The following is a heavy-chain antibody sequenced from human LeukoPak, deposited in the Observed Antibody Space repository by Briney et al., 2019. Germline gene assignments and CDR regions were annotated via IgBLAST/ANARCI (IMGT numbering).Heavy chain of an antibody. J-gene: IGHJ6*02. CDR1: GGSFSGYY. V-gene: IGHV4-34*01. D-gene: IGHD6-13*01. Sequence: SETLSLTCAVYGGSFSGYYCSWIRQPPGKGLEWIGEINHSGSTNYNPSLKSRVTISVDTSKNQFSLKLSSVTAADTAVYYCARGPLAAAGTLTYYYYGMDVWGQGTTVTVSS. CDR3: ARGPLAAAGTLTYYYYGMDV. CDR2: INHSGST.